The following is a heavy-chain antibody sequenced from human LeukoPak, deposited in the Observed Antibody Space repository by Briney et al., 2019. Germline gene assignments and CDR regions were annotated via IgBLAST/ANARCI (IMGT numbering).Heavy chain of an antibody. Sequence: GGSLRLSCAVSGFTFDDYAMHWVRQAPGKGLEWVSLISWDGGSTYYADSVKGRFTISRDNSKNSLYLQMNSLRAEDTALYYCARSETYCSGGSCYISCFDYWGQGTLVTVSS. J-gene: IGHJ4*02. V-gene: IGHV3-43D*03. CDR2: ISWDGGST. CDR1: GFTFDDYA. D-gene: IGHD2-15*01. CDR3: ARSETYCSGGSCYISCFDY.